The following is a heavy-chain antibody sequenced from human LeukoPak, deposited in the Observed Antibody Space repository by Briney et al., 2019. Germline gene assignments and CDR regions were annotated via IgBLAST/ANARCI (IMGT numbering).Heavy chain of an antibody. V-gene: IGHV1-46*01. CDR3: AGLYYYDSSGYAFDI. CDR1: GYTFTSYY. D-gene: IGHD3-22*01. J-gene: IGHJ3*02. CDR2: INPSGGST. Sequence: GASVKVSCKASGYTFTSYYTHWVRQALGQGLEWMGTINPSGGSTSYAQKFQGRVTMTRDTSTSTVYMELSSLRSEDTAVYYCAGLYYYDSSGYAFDIWGQGTMVTVSS.